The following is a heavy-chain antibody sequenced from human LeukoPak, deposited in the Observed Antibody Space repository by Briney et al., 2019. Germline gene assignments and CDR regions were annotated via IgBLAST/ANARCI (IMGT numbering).Heavy chain of an antibody. D-gene: IGHD3-10*01. J-gene: IGHJ3*02. CDR1: GGSVSSGNYY. CDR2: IYTSGST. CDR3: AREKQVLSLWGSRASPAPADWHAFDI. V-gene: IGHV4-61*02. Sequence: KPSETLSLTCTVSGGSVSSGNYYWSWIRQPAGKGPEWIGRIYTSGSTNYNPSLKSQVTISLDTSKKQFSLKVSSVTAADTAVYYCAREKQVLSLWGSRASPAPADWHAFDIWGQGTMVTVSS.